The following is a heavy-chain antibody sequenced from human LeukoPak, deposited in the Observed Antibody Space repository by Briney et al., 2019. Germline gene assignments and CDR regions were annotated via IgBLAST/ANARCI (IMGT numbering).Heavy chain of an antibody. CDR3: ARGGTVTAYWFDP. J-gene: IGHJ5*02. CDR1: GCTFTGYY. D-gene: IGHD4-17*01. V-gene: IGHV1-2*02. CDR2: INPNSGGT. Sequence: ASVKVSCKASGCTFTGYYMRWVRQAPGQGLEWMGWINPNSGGTNYAQKSQGRVTMTRDTSISTAYMELNRLRSDDTAVYYCARGGTVTAYWFDPWGQETMVTVSS.